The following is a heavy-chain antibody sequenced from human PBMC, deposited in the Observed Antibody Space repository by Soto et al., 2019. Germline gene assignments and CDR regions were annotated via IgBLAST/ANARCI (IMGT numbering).Heavy chain of an antibody. J-gene: IGHJ5*02. CDR3: ARGIGSDVSGSLAFDP. Sequence: QVPLVQSGAEVKKPGASVKVSCKASGYTFTSYAMHWVRQAPGQRLEWMGWINAGNGNTKYSQKLQGRVTITRDTSASTAYMELSSLRSEDTAVYYCARGIGSDVSGSLAFDPWGQGTLVTVSS. CDR2: INAGNGNT. D-gene: IGHD3-10*01. CDR1: GYTFTSYA. V-gene: IGHV1-3*01.